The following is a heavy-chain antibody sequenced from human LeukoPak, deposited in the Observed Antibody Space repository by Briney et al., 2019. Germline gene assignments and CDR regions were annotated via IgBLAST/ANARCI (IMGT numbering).Heavy chain of an antibody. Sequence: GGSLRLSRAASGFTFSNFGIHWVRQAPGKGLEWVSFIVFDGSKKFYADSVKGRFTVSRDNSKNTLYLQMKSLRAEDTAVYYCAKGGGYEAQYYYYYLDVWGKGTTVTISS. CDR1: GFTFSNFG. V-gene: IGHV3-30*02. J-gene: IGHJ6*03. D-gene: IGHD5-12*01. CDR2: IVFDGSKK. CDR3: AKGGGYEAQYYYYYLDV.